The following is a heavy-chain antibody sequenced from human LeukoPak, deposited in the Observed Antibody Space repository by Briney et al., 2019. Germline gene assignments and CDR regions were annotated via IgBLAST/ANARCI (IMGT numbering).Heavy chain of an antibody. CDR3: ARGYDIVVVPAAQPTRHYYYYYGMDV. CDR1: GYTFTSYG. CDR2: ISAYNGNT. D-gene: IGHD2-2*01. V-gene: IGHV1-18*01. J-gene: IGHJ6*02. Sequence: GASVKVSCKASGYTFTSYGISWVRQAPGQGLEWMGWISAYNGNTNYAHKLQGRVTMTTDTSTSTAYMELRSLRSDDTAVYYCARGYDIVVVPAAQPTRHYYYYYGMDVWGQGTTVTVSS.